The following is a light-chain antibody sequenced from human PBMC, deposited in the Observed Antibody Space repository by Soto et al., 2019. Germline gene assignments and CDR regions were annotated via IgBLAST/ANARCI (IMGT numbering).Light chain of an antibody. V-gene: IGKV3-20*01. CDR3: QHYVSPPIT. CDR1: RSVRSN. J-gene: IGKJ5*01. Sequence: DIVMTQAPSTLPLSPGERVTLSCKASRSVRSNLAWYQQKPGQAPRLLVYGASSRATGISDRFSGSGSGTDFTLIISRLEPEDFAVYYCQHYVSPPITFGQGTRLEI. CDR2: GAS.